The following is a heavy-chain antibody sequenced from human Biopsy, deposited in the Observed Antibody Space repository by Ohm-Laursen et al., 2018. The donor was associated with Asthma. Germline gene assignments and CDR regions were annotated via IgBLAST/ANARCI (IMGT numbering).Heavy chain of an antibody. V-gene: IGHV1-69*13. CDR2: IMTVFGTT. Sequence: GASVKVSCKAPGGTFSNFAISWVRQAPGQGLEWLGGIMTVFGTTNSAQKFQGRVTITADESTSTAYMEVTSLRSEDTAIYYCARCQVGYSSGWSLLLKKIYYSGMDFWGQGTAVTVSS. J-gene: IGHJ6*02. CDR1: GGTFSNFA. D-gene: IGHD6-19*01. CDR3: ARCQVGYSSGWSLLLKKIYYSGMDF.